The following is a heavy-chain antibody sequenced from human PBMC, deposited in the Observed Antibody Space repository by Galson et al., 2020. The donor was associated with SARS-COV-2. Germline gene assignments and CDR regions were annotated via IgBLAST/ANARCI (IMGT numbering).Heavy chain of an antibody. Sequence: GESLKISCAASGFTFSDHFIDWVRQAPGKGLEWIGRVRNKANTYSTDYAASVRGRFALSRDDSKNSLYLQMDSLKTEDTAVYYCARDNTVYGIDSRGQGTLVTVSS. CDR1: GFTFSDHF. J-gene: IGHJ4*02. V-gene: IGHV3-72*01. D-gene: IGHD4-17*01. CDR2: VRNKANTYST. CDR3: ARDNTVYGIDS.